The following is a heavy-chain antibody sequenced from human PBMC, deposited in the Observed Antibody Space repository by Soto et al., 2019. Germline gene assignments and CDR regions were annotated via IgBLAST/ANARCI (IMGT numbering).Heavy chain of an antibody. CDR3: ARAGGNYDFDY. Sequence: GGSLRLSCATSGFTFSGFWMTWLRQAPGKGLEWVANIRQDGNEKYYVDSAEGRFTISRDNAKNSLYLQMNSLRTEDTALYYCARAGGNYDFDYWGQGTLVTVSS. V-gene: IGHV3-7*05. D-gene: IGHD1-26*01. CDR2: IRQDGNEK. CDR1: GFTFSGFW. J-gene: IGHJ4*02.